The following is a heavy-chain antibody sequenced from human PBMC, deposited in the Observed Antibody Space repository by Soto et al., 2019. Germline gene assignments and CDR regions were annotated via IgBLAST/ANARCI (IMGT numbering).Heavy chain of an antibody. CDR2: IYYSGST. CDR3: ARDIMGTNYYYYGMDV. V-gene: IGHV4-59*01. Sequence: QVQLQESGPGLVKPSETLSLTCTVSGGSISSYYWSWIRQPPGKGLEWIGDIYYSGSTNYNPSLKSRLTISVDTSKNQFSLKLSSVTAADTAVYYCARDIMGTNYYYYGMDVWGQGTTVTVSS. CDR1: GGSISSYY. D-gene: IGHD2-8*01. J-gene: IGHJ6*02.